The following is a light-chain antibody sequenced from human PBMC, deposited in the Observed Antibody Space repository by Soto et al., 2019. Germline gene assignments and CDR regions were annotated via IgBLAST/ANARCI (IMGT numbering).Light chain of an antibody. Sequence: EIVMTQSPATLSVFPGERATLSCRASQSISTNLAWYQLKPGQAPRLLIYGASARATGIPAKFSGSGSGTEFTLTISGLQSEDFAVYYCHQYNNWPPYTFGQGTKLEIK. V-gene: IGKV3-15*01. CDR3: HQYNNWPPYT. CDR2: GAS. J-gene: IGKJ2*01. CDR1: QSISTN.